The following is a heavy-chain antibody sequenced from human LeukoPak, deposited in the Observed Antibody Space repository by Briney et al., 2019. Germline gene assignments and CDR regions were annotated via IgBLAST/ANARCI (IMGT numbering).Heavy chain of an antibody. V-gene: IGHV4-31*03. Sequence: PSETLSLTCTVSGGSISSGGYYWSWIRQHPGKGLEWIGYIYYSGSTYYNPSLKSRVTISVDTSKNQFSLKLGSVTAADTAVYYCAREGSFGVVVPASSAFDIWGQGTMVTVSS. D-gene: IGHD2-2*01. CDR1: GGSISSGGYY. CDR2: IYYSGST. CDR3: AREGSFGVVVPASSAFDI. J-gene: IGHJ3*02.